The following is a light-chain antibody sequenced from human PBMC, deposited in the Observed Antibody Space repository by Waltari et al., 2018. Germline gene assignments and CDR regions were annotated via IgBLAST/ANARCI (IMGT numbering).Light chain of an antibody. CDR1: NVGSQN. V-gene: IGLV3-21*04. CDR3: QVWDSGSAV. CDR2: YDS. Sequence: SYVLTQPPSVSVAPGQTARITVGGNNVGSQNLHWYQQKPGQAPILVIYYDSDRPSGIPERFSGSNSGNTATLTISRVEVGDEADYYCQVWDSGSAVFGGGTKLTVL. J-gene: IGLJ3*02.